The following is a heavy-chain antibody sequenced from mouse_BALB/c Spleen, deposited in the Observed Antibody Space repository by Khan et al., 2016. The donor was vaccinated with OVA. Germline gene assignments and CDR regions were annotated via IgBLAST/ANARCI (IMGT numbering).Heavy chain of an antibody. V-gene: IGHV5-9-3*01. J-gene: IGHJ3*01. CDR3: ARSAYGNYAY. CDR1: GFTFSTYA. CDR2: ISSDGDYT. Sequence: EVQLQESGGGLVKPGGSLKLSCAASGFTFSTYAMSWVRQTPEKRLEWVATISSDGDYTYYPDNVTGRFTISRDNAKNTLYLQMSSLRSEDTAIYYCARSAYGNYAYWGQGTLVTVSA. D-gene: IGHD2-1*01.